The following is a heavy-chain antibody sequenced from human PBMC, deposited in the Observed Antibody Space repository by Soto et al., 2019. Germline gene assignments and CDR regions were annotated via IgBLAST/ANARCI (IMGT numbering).Heavy chain of an antibody. D-gene: IGHD3-22*01. Sequence: ASVKVSCKTSGYTFSDYGLAWLRQTPGQRPEWMGWVSTYNTNTNYAQKFQGRVTMTTDTSTTTTSMELRSLRSDDTAVYYCARELNTDSSAYYSFAYWGQGTLVTVSS. J-gene: IGHJ4*02. CDR3: ARELNTDSSAYYSFAY. CDR2: VSTYNTNT. V-gene: IGHV1-18*01. CDR1: GYTFSDYG.